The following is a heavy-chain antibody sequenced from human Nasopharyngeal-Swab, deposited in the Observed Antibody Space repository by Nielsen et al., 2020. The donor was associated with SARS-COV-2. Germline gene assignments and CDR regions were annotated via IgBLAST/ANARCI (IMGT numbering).Heavy chain of an antibody. V-gene: IGHV1-18*01. D-gene: IGHD1-1*01. CDR1: GYTFTNYG. J-gene: IGHJ4*02. CDR2: VSPLNGRT. CDR3: ATDHWNRFDY. Sequence: ASVKVSCKASGYTFTNYGVSWVRQAPGQGHEWMGWVSPLNGRTNYIQKFQGRIIMTTDTSTNTAFMELTDLTSDDTAVHSCATDHWNRFDYWGQGTQVTVSS.